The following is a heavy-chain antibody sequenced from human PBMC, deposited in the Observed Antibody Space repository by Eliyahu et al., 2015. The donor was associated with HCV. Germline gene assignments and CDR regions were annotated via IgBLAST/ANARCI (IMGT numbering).Heavy chain of an antibody. CDR3: ARSVIEERGFDP. J-gene: IGHJ5*02. CDR1: GFTLGSYW. D-gene: IGHD2/OR15-2a*01. Sequence: EVQLVESGGGLVQPGGSLRLSCAASGFTLGSYWMSWVRQAPGKGLEWVANIKQDGSEKYYVDSVKGRFTISRDNAKNSLYLQMNSLRAEDTAVYYCARSVIEERGFDPWGQGTLVTVSS. CDR2: IKQDGSEK. V-gene: IGHV3-7*01.